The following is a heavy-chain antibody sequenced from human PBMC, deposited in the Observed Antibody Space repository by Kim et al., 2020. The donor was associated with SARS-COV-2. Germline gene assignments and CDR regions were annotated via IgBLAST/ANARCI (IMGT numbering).Heavy chain of an antibody. CDR2: INTETGNP. D-gene: IGHD3-3*01. V-gene: IGHV7-4-1*02. CDR1: GYTFTDYA. Sequence: ASVKVSCKASGYTFTDYAMNWVRQAPGQGLEWMGWINTETGNPKYAQDFAERFVFSLDTSASTAYLQISRLKAEDSAVYYCARGFYYHFWSDYAGDNRFDSWGQGTLV. CDR3: ARGFYYHFWSDYAGDNRFDS. J-gene: IGHJ5*01.